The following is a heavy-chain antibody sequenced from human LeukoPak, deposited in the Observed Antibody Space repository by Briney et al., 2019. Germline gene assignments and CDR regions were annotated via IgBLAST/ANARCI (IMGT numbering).Heavy chain of an antibody. CDR2: IYHSGST. J-gene: IGHJ6*03. CDR3: AREYFSANYFLYYMDV. Sequence: SETLSLTCTVSGYSINSGYCWGWIRQPPGKGLEWIASIYHSGSTYYNPSLKSRITISVDTSKNQFSLKLNSVTAADTAVYYCAREYFSANYFLYYMDVWGTGTTVTVSS. D-gene: IGHD3-3*01. V-gene: IGHV4-38-2*02. CDR1: GYSINSGYC.